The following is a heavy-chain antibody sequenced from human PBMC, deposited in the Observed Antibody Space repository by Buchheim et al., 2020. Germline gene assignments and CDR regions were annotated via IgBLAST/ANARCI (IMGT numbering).Heavy chain of an antibody. D-gene: IGHD2-21*01. CDR1: GFTFSNYA. Sequence: VQLVESGGGVVQPGRSLRLSCAASGFTFSNYAMTWVRQAPGKGLEWVSGISGSRDYTYYADSVKGRFTISRDNSKNTLYLQMNSLRAEDTALYYCAKTNGDLLRNFDYWGQGTL. CDR2: ISGSRDYT. J-gene: IGHJ4*02. CDR3: AKTNGDLLRNFDY. V-gene: IGHV3-23*04.